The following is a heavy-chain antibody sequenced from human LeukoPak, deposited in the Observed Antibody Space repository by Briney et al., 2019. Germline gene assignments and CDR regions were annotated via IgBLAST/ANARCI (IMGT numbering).Heavy chain of an antibody. D-gene: IGHD3-22*01. CDR2: INHSGST. CDR3: ASVLYYDSSGRNDY. V-gene: IGHV4-34*01. Sequence: PSGTLSLTCAVYGGSFSGYYWSWIRQPPGKGLEWIGEINHSGSTNYNPSLKSRVTISVDTSKNQFSLKLSSVTAADTAVCYCASVLYYDSSGRNDYWGQGTLVTVSS. J-gene: IGHJ4*02. CDR1: GGSFSGYY.